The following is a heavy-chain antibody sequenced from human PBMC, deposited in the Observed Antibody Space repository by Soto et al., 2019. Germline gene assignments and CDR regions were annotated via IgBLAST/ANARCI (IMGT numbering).Heavy chain of an antibody. CDR1: GYTFTSYA. CDR2: INAGNGNT. CDR3: ASFPLTMVRGASNWFDP. V-gene: IGHV1-3*01. D-gene: IGHD3-10*01. Sequence: GVSVKVSCKASGYTFTSYAMDWVRQDPGQRLEWMGWINAGNGNTKYSQKFQGRVTITRDTSASTAYMELSSLRSEDTAVYYCASFPLTMVRGASNWFDPWGQGTLVTVSS. J-gene: IGHJ5*02.